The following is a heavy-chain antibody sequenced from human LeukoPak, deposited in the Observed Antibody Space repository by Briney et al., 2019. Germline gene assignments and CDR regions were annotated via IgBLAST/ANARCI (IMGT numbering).Heavy chain of an antibody. CDR3: ARGYSGTYRIDY. V-gene: IGHV3-74*01. Sequence: QPGGSLRLSCAASGFTFISYWMHWVRQAPGKGLVWVSRINSDGSSTSYADSVKGRFTISRDNAKNTLYLQMNSLRAEDTAVYYCARGYSGTYRIDYWGQGTLVTVSS. CDR1: GFTFISYW. D-gene: IGHD1-26*01. J-gene: IGHJ4*02. CDR2: INSDGSST.